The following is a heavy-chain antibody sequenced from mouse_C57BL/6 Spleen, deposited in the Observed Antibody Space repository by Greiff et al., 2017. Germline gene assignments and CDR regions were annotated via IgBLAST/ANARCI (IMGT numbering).Heavy chain of an antibody. CDR1: GYTFTDPT. CDR2: ISPRDGST. J-gene: IGHJ3*01. D-gene: IGHD1-1*01. Sequence: VQLQQSDAELVKPGASVKISCKVSGYTFTDPTIHWMKQRPEQGLEWIGYISPRDGSTKYNEKFKGKATLTADKSSSTAYMQLNSLTSEDSAVYFCAREEYYYGSSWFAYGGQGTLVTVSA. V-gene: IGHV1-78*01. CDR3: AREEYYYGSSWFAY.